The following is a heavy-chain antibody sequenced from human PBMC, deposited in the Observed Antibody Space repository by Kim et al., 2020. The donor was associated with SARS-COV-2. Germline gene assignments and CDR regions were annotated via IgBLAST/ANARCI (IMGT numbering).Heavy chain of an antibody. Sequence: GGSLRLSCVASGFTLSSYEMNWVRQAPGKGLEWVSYISRSAKTIYYADSVKGRFTTSRDNAKSLLFLKMNSLRGEDTAVYFCARDRIHLGQLGDAFDVWGQGTMVFVSS. CDR1: GFTLSSYE. V-gene: IGHV3-48*03. J-gene: IGHJ3*01. D-gene: IGHD1-1*01. CDR3: ARDRIHLGQLGDAFDV. CDR2: ISRSAKTI.